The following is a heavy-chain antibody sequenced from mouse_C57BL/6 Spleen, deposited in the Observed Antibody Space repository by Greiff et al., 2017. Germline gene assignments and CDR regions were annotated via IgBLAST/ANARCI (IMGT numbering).Heavy chain of an antibody. D-gene: IGHD1-1*01. CDR3: ARDVASYGSSPWYFDG. CDR1: GYTFTSYW. J-gene: IGHJ1*03. CDR2: IYPGSGST. Sequence: QVQLQQPGAELVKPGASVKMSCKASGYTFTSYWITWVKQRPGQGLEWIGDIYPGSGSTNYNEKFKSKVTLTVDTSSSTAYMQLSSLTSEDSAVYYCARDVASYGSSPWYFDGWGTGTTVTVSS. V-gene: IGHV1-55*01.